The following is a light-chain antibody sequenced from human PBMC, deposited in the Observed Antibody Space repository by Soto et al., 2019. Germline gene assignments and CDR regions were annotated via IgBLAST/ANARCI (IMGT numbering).Light chain of an antibody. J-gene: IGKJ1*01. V-gene: IGKV3-20*01. CDR3: EQYSKSGP. CDR1: QSVSNNY. CDR2: GAS. Sequence: EMVMMNCPPTVSVFTGARATXSCRASQSVSNNYLAWYRERPVHSPCVLVYGASNLSTDIPDRFGGGGSGTDLTLIISSRVPQDFAVYYLEQYSKSGPFGQGTKVDIK.